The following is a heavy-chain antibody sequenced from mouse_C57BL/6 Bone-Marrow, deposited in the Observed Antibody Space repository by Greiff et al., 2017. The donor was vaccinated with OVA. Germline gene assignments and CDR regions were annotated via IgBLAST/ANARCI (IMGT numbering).Heavy chain of an antibody. V-gene: IGHV1-81*01. J-gene: IGHJ2*01. CDR2: IYPRSGNT. Sequence: QVQLQQSGAELARPGASVKLSCKASGYTFTSYGISWVKQRTGQGLEWIGEIYPRSGNTYYNEKFKGKATLTADKSSSTAYMELRSLTSEDSAVYICARAEGFITTVAQYYCDYWGQGTTLTVSS. CDR1: GYTFTSYG. D-gene: IGHD1-1*01. CDR3: ARAEGFITTVAQYYCDY.